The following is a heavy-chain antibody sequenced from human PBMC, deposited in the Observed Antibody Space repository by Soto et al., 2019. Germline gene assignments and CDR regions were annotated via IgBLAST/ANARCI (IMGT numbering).Heavy chain of an antibody. CDR1: GFTFNNFW. J-gene: IGHJ5*02. Sequence: GGSLRLSCEASGFTFNNFWMHWVRQAPGKGLVWVSRINGDGSSLTYADSVRGRFTISRDNTKNTLYLQMNSLRAEDTAVYYCTRELRPGFDPWGQGT. CDR2: INGDGSSL. V-gene: IGHV3-74*01. CDR3: TRELRPGFDP. D-gene: IGHD4-17*01.